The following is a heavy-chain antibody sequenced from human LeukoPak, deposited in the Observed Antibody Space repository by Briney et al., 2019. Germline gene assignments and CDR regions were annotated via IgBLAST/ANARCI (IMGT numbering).Heavy chain of an antibody. CDR3: ARGQDASMETAYDY. V-gene: IGHV1-69*05. CDR1: GGSFNAYA. J-gene: IGHJ4*02. D-gene: IGHD5-18*01. Sequence: SVKVSCKASGGSFNAYAISWVRQAPGQGLEWMGGIIPIFGTSNYAQKLQGRVTISTDESTSTAYMEVSSLRSEDTAIYYCARGQDASMETAYDYWGQGTLVTVSS. CDR2: IIPIFGTS.